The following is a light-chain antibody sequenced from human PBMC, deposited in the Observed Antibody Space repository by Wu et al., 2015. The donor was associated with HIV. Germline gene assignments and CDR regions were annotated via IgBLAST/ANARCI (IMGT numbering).Light chain of an antibody. Sequence: EIVLTQSPGTLSLSPGERATLSCRASQSVSSYLAWYQQKPGQAPRLLIYDASSRATGIPDRFSGSESGTDFTLTISRLEPEDFAVYYCQHYSSSPTMYTFGQGTKLEIK. V-gene: IGKV3-20*01. CDR2: DAS. CDR1: QSVSSY. CDR3: QHYSSSPTMYT. J-gene: IGKJ2*01.